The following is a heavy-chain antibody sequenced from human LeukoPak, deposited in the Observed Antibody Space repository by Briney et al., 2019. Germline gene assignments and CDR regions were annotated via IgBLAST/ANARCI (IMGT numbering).Heavy chain of an antibody. CDR1: GFILSSFA. CDR3: ATKATIVVAHLY. CDR2: LSSDGSTQ. Sequence: PGGSPSPSWAVSGFILSSFAMHWVRQAPGKGLEWVTILSSDGSTQNHSESVRGRFTVSRDDSKQTVYLQMNSLRREDTAISYCATKATIVVAHLYWSQGALVTVSS. J-gene: IGHJ4*02. V-gene: IGHV3-30*04. D-gene: IGHD3-22*01.